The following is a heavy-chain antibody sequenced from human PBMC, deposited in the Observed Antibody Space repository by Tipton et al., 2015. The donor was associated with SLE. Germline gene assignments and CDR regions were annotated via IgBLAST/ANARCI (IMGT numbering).Heavy chain of an antibody. J-gene: IGHJ4*02. CDR3: ARGMRYSYGPGYYFDY. V-gene: IGHV4-59*01. CDR1: GGSFSGYY. Sequence: TLSLTCAVYGGSFSGYYWSWIRQPPGKGLEWIGYIYYSGSTNYNPSLKSRVTISVDTSKNQFSLKLSSVTAADTAVYYCARGMRYSYGPGYYFDYWGQGTLVTVSS. CDR2: IYYSGST. D-gene: IGHD5-18*01.